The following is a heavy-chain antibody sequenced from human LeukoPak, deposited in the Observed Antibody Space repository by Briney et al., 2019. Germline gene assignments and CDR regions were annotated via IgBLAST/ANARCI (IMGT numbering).Heavy chain of an antibody. V-gene: IGHV1-69*13. Sequence: SVKVSCKASGGTFSSYAISWVRQAPGQGLEWMGGIIPIFGTANYAQKFQGRVTITADESTSTAYMELSSLRSEDTAVYYCASGDYYDSSGYYDHFDYWGQGTLVTVSS. CDR1: GGTFSSYA. J-gene: IGHJ4*02. CDR2: IIPIFGTA. CDR3: ASGDYYDSSGYYDHFDY. D-gene: IGHD3-22*01.